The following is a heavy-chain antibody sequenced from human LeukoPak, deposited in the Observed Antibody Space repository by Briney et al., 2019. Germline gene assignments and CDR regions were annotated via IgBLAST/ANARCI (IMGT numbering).Heavy chain of an antibody. CDR2: IIPIFGTA. CDR1: GGTFSSYA. J-gene: IGHJ4*02. CDR3: ARDRSDSLPNHRHNYYGSGSYIC. V-gene: IGHV1-69*13. Sequence: SVKVSCKASGGTFSSYAISWVRQAPGQGLEWMGGIIPIFGTANYAQKFQGRVTFTADESTSTAYMELSSLRSEDTAVYYCARDRSDSLPNHRHNYYGSGSYICWGQGTLVTVSS. D-gene: IGHD3-10*01.